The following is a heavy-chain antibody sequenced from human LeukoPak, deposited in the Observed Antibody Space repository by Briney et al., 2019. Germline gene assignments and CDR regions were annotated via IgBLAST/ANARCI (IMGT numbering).Heavy chain of an antibody. D-gene: IGHD6-19*01. Sequence: GGSLRLSCAASGFTFSNAWMSWVRQAPGKGLEWVGFIRSKAYGGTTEYAASVKGRFTISRDDSKSIAYLQMNSLKTEDTAVYYCTRGKGAVAGYYYYYYMDVWGKGTTVTISS. J-gene: IGHJ6*03. CDR1: GFTFSNAW. CDR2: IRSKAYGGTT. CDR3: TRGKGAVAGYYYYYYMDV. V-gene: IGHV3-49*04.